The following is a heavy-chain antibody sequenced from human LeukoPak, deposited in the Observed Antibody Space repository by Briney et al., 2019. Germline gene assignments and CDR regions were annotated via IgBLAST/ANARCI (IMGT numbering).Heavy chain of an antibody. Sequence: GGSLRLSCAASGNYWMHWVRQAPGKGLLWVSHINSDGSWTSYADSVKGRFTISKDNAKNTVYLQMDNLRAEDTAVYYCVSFYETDWGRGTLVTVSS. CDR1: GNYW. CDR3: VSFYETD. CDR2: INSDGSWT. D-gene: IGHD2/OR15-2a*01. V-gene: IGHV3-74*01. J-gene: IGHJ4*02.